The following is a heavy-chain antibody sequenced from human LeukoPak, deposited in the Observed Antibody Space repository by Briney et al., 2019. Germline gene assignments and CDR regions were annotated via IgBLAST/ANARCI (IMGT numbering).Heavy chain of an antibody. CDR2: IKQDGSEK. CDR3: ARVLWFGGIYYFDY. J-gene: IGHJ4*02. V-gene: IGHV3-7*04. Sequence: GGSLRLSCAASGFTFSSYWMSWVRQAPGKGLEWVANIKQDGSEKYYVESVKGRFTISRENARNSLYLQMNSLRAEDTAVYYCARVLWFGGIYYFDYWGQGTLVTVSS. CDR1: GFTFSSYW. D-gene: IGHD3-10*01.